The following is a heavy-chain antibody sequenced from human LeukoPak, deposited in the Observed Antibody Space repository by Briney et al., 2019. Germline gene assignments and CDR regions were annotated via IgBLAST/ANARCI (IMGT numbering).Heavy chain of an antibody. V-gene: IGHV3-53*01. Sequence: GGSLRLSCTVSGFTVSSNSMSWVRQAPGKGLEWVSFIYSGTIHYSYSVKVRFTISRDNSKNTLYLQMNSLRAEDTAVYYCARVIVVVPAARGGLVDYYMDVWGKGTTVTVSS. J-gene: IGHJ6*03. CDR2: IYSGTI. CDR1: GFTVSSNS. D-gene: IGHD2-2*01. CDR3: ARVIVVVPAARGGLVDYYMDV.